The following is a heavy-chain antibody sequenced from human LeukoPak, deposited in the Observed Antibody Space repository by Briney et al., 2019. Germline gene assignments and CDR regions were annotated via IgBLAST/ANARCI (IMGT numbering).Heavy chain of an antibody. V-gene: IGHV3-66*01. Sequence: GGSLRLSCAASGFIVSHNTMAWVRQAPGKGLEWVSLVYSAGTTYYADSVKGRSTISRDNSWNSLLLQMNNLRAEDTAVYYCAETRGYSGYDHIDSWGQGTLVTVSS. D-gene: IGHD5-12*01. CDR1: GFIVSHNT. CDR2: VYSAGTT. J-gene: IGHJ4*02. CDR3: AETRGYSGYDHIDS.